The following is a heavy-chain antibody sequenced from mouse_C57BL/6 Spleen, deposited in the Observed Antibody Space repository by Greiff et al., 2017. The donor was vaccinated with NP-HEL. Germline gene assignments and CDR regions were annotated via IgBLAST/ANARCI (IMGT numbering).Heavy chain of an antibody. CDR3: ARDHGSRTWFAY. V-gene: IGHV3-6*01. D-gene: IGHD1-1*01. Sequence: EVQLQQSGPGLVKPSQSLSLTCSVTGYSITSGYYWNWIRQFPGNKLEWMGYISYDGSNNYNPSLKNRISITRDTSKNQFFLKLNSVTTEDTATYYCARDHGSRTWFAYWGQGTLVTVSA. J-gene: IGHJ3*01. CDR2: ISYDGSN. CDR1: GYSITSGYY.